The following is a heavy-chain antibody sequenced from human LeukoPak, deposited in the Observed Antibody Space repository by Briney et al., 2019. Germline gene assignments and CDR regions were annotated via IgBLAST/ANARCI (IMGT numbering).Heavy chain of an antibody. V-gene: IGHV3-72*01. Sequence: KPRGSLRLSCAASGFDFGAHEMDWVRQAPGKGLEWVGRIRNKAHTFSTEYAASVRGRFTVSRDDSKNSLSLQMNSLRIEDTAVYYCVRASQGYFQSWGQGTLVTVSS. CDR1: GFDFGAHE. CDR2: IRNKAHTFST. J-gene: IGHJ1*01. CDR3: VRASQGYFQS.